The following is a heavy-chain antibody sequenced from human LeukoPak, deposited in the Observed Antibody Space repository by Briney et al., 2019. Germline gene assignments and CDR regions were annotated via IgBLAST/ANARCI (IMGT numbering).Heavy chain of an antibody. V-gene: IGHV1-69*13. D-gene: IGHD1-26*01. Sequence: GASVKVSCKASGGTFSSYAISWVRQAPGQGVEWMGGIIPIFGTANYAQKFQGRVTITADGSTSTAYMELSSLRSEDTAVYYCARDIGIVGADMDDAFDIWGQGTMVTVSS. CDR3: ARDIGIVGADMDDAFDI. J-gene: IGHJ3*02. CDR1: GGTFSSYA. CDR2: IIPIFGTA.